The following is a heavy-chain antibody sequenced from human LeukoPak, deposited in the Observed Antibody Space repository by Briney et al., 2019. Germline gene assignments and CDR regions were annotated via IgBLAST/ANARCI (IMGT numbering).Heavy chain of an antibody. CDR2: IYYSGRT. Sequence: PSETLSLTCTVSGGSINSGGYYWSWIRQPPGKGLEWIGYIYYSGRTNYNPSLKSRVTISVDTSKNQFSLKLSSVTAADTAVYYCARGHYYDSSGYEWHKWFDPWGQGTLVTVSS. J-gene: IGHJ5*02. D-gene: IGHD3-22*01. CDR3: ARGHYYDSSGYEWHKWFDP. CDR1: GGSINSGGYY. V-gene: IGHV4-61*08.